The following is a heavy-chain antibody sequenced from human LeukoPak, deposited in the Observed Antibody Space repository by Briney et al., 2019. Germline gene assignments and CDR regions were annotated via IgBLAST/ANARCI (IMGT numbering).Heavy chain of an antibody. CDR1: GYTFTSYG. D-gene: IGHD1-26*01. CDR3: ARDGALYSGSYFDY. Sequence: ASVKVSCKASGYTFTSYGISWVRQAPGQGLEWMGWISAYNGNTNYAQKLQGRVTVTTDTSTSTAYMELRSLRSDDTAVYYCARDGALYSGSYFDYWAREPWSPSPQ. CDR2: ISAYNGNT. J-gene: IGHJ4*02. V-gene: IGHV1-18*01.